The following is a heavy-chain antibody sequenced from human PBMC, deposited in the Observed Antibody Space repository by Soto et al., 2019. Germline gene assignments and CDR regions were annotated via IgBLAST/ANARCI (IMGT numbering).Heavy chain of an antibody. V-gene: IGHV4-59*01. CDR1: GGSISDYY. D-gene: IGHD1-26*01. CDR3: ARDQNGSPHFDY. Sequence: QLQLQESGPGLVKPSETLSLTCSVSGGSISDYYWSWIRQPPGRGLEWIGYIYKSGSTNYNPSLKSRVTISVDTSKNLFSLKLSSVTAADTAVYYCARDQNGSPHFDYWGQGTLVTVSS. J-gene: IGHJ4*02. CDR2: IYKSGST.